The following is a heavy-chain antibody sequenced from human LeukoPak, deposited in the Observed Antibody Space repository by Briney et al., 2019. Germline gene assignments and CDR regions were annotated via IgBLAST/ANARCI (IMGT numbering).Heavy chain of an antibody. Sequence: GGSLRLSCAASGFTFSSYGMHWVRQAPGKGLEWVAVIWYGGSNKYYADSVKGRFTISRDNSKNTLYLQMNSLRAEDTAVYYCAKDQHDQDAYCGGDCPLTDYYMDVWGKGTTVTVSS. V-gene: IGHV3-30*02. CDR2: IWYGGSNK. CDR1: GFTFSSYG. J-gene: IGHJ6*03. D-gene: IGHD2-21*01. CDR3: AKDQHDQDAYCGGDCPLTDYYMDV.